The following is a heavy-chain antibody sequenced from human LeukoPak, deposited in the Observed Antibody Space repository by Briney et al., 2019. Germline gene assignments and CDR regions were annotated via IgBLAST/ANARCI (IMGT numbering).Heavy chain of an antibody. J-gene: IGHJ4*02. CDR1: GGTFSSYA. D-gene: IGHD2-21*02. CDR3: AQSYCGGGCYSPFDY. V-gene: IGHV1-69*04. CDR2: IIPIFGIA. Sequence: SVKVSCKASGGTFSSYAISRVRQAPGPGLEWMGRIIPIFGIANYAQKFQGRVTITADKSTSTAYMELSSLRSEDTAVYYCAQSYCGGGCYSPFDYWGQGTLVTVSS.